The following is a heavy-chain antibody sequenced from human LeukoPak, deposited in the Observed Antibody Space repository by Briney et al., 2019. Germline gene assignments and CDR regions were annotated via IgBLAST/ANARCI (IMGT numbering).Heavy chain of an antibody. CDR2: ISSRSGTI. Sequence: GGSLRLSCAASGFTVSSYSMNWVRQAPGKGLEWVSYISSRSGTIYYADSVKGRFTISRDNSKNTLYLQMNSLRAEDTAVYYCARRRAAAANWFDPWGQGTLVTVSS. J-gene: IGHJ5*02. V-gene: IGHV3-48*01. CDR1: GFTVSSYS. CDR3: ARRRAAAANWFDP. D-gene: IGHD6-13*01.